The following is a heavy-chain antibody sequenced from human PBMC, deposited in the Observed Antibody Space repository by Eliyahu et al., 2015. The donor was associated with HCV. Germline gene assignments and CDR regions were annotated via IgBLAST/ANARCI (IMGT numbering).Heavy chain of an antibody. V-gene: IGHV4-39*07. CDR1: GGSISSSSYY. Sequence: QLQLQESGPGLVKPSETLSLTCTVSGGSISSSSYYWGWIRQPPGKGLEWIGSIYYSGSTYYNPVPQSPVPQSLDTSKNQFSLKLSSVTAADTAVYYCARDGPMIDLGGRDWGQGTLVTVSS. CDR2: IYYSGST. D-gene: IGHD3-22*01. J-gene: IGHJ4*02. CDR3: ARDGPMIDLGGRD.